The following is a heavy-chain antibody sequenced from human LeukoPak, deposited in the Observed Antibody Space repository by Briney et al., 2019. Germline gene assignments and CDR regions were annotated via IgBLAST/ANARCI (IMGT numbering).Heavy chain of an antibody. D-gene: IGHD3-10*01. Sequence: GGSLRLSCAASGFTFSSYAMSWVRQAPGKGLEWVSAISGSGGSTYYADSVKGRFTISRDNSKNTLYLQMNSLRAEDTAVYYCAKDFALGVRGVHDYYYGMDVWGQGTTVTVSS. V-gene: IGHV3-23*01. J-gene: IGHJ6*02. CDR3: AKDFALGVRGVHDYYYGMDV. CDR1: GFTFSSYA. CDR2: ISGSGGST.